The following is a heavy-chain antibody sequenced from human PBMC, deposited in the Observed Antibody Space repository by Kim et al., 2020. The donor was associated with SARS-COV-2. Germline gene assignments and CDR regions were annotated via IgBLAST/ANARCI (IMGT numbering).Heavy chain of an antibody. CDR2: VNNP. CDR3: AKEGVSGY. V-gene: IGHV3-23*01. J-gene: IGHJ4*01. Sequence: VNNPNYEDSVHGRFTGSRDNSKNTLFLQMNDLRVEDSAVYYCAKEGVSGYWGQGTLVTVSS. D-gene: IGHD2-8*01.